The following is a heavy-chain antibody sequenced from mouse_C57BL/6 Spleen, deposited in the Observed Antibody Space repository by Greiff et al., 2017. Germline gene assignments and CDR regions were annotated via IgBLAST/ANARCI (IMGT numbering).Heavy chain of an antibody. V-gene: IGHV1-62-2*01. D-gene: IGHD1-1*01. CDR2: IYPGGGST. J-gene: IGHJ1*03. CDR3: SRHEYDGSSYGYFDV. CDR1: GYTFTEYT. Sequence: VQLQQSGAELVKPGASVKLSCKASGYTFTEYTIHWVKQRPGQGLEWIGWIYPGGGSTKYNEKFKEKATLTADKSSSTVYMALSILTSEDSAVYVCSRHEYDGSSYGYFDVWGTGTTVTVSS.